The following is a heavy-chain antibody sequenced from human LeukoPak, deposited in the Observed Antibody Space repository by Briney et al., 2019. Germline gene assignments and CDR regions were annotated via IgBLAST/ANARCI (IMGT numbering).Heavy chain of an antibody. V-gene: IGHV4-59*01. J-gene: IGHJ6*02. D-gene: IGHD2-21*01. CDR2: IYYSGST. Sequence: SETLSLTCTVSGGSISSYYWSWIRQPPGKGQEWIGYIYYSGSTNYNPSLKSRVTISVDTSKNQFSLKLSSVTAADTAVYYCARGTTHTELWAYYYYGMASGAKGPRSPSP. CDR3: ARGTTHTELWAYYYYGMAS. CDR1: GGSISSYY.